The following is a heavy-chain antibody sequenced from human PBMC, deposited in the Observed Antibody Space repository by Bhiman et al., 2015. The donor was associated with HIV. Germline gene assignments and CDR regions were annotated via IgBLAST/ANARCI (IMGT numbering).Heavy chain of an antibody. CDR2: IKSKTDGGTT. Sequence: EVQLVESGGGLVKPGGSLRLSCAASGFTFSNAWMSWVRQAPGKGLEWVGRIKSKTDGGTTDYAAPVKGRFTISRDDSKNTLYLQMNSLKTEDTAVYYCTTDFQWGEKERWFRELLGAFDIWGQGTMVTVSS. D-gene: IGHD3-10*01. CDR3: TTDFQWGEKERWFRELLGAFDI. J-gene: IGHJ3*02. V-gene: IGHV3-15*01. CDR1: GFTFSNAW.